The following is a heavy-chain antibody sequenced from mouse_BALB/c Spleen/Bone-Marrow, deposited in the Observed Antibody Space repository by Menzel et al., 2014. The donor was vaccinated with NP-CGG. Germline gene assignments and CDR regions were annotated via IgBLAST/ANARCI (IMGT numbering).Heavy chain of an antibody. CDR1: GFNIKDIY. V-gene: IGHV14-3*02. CDR3: ARYDYGWYFSV. J-gene: IGHJ1*01. Sequence: VQLQQSGAELVKPGASVKLSCTASGFNIKDIYMHWVKQRPEQGLEWIGRIDPANGNTKYDPKFQGKATITADTSSNTAYRQLSSLTSEDTAVYYCARYDYGWYFSVWGAGTTVTVSS. CDR2: IDPANGNT. D-gene: IGHD2-4*01.